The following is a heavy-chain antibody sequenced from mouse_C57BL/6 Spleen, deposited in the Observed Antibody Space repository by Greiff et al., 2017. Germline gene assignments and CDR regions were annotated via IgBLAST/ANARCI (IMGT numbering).Heavy chain of an antibody. J-gene: IGHJ4*01. V-gene: IGHV1-80*01. CDR2: IYPGDGDT. CDR3: ARSGGLLFYAMDY. Sequence: QVQLKESGAELVKPGASVKISCKASGYAFSSYWMNWVKQRPGKGLEWIGQIYPGDGDTNYNGKFKGKATLTADKSSSTAYMQLSSLTSEDSAVYFCARSGGLLFYAMDYWGQGTSVTVSS. CDR1: GYAFSSYW. D-gene: IGHD2-3*01.